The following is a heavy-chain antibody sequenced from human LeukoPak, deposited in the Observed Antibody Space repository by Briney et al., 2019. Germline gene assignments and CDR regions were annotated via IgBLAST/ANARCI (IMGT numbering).Heavy chain of an antibody. V-gene: IGHV4-39*07. D-gene: IGHD6-19*01. J-gene: IGHJ4*02. CDR3: AREYTLYRSGWFLDY. CDR2: IDYSGST. CDR1: GDSNTNSIYY. Sequence: SETLSLTCTVSGDSNTNSIYYWGWIRQPPGKGLEWIGSIDYSGSTYYNPSLKSRATISIDTSKNQFSLKLSSVTAADTAVYYCAREYTLYRSGWFLDYWGQGTVVAVPS.